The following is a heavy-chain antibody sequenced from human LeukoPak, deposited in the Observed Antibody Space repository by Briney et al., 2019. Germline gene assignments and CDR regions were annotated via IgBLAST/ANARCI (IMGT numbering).Heavy chain of an antibody. CDR3: ARDNRYSGSYDY. CDR2: INPNSGGT. CDR1: GYTFSNYA. V-gene: IGHV1-2*04. D-gene: IGHD1-26*01. J-gene: IGHJ4*02. Sequence: ASVKVSCKASGYTFSNYAISWVRQAPGQGLEWMGWINPNSGGTNYAQKFQGWVTMTRDTSISTAYMELSRLRSDDTAVYYCARDNRYSGSYDYWGQGTLVTVSS.